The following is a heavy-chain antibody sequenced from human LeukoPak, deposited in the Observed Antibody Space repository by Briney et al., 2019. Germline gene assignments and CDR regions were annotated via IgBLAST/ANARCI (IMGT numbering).Heavy chain of an antibody. Sequence: SETLSLTCTVSGDSINGYYWTWIRQPPGKGLEWIGYIYYSGSINYNPSLKSRITISVDTSKNQFSLRLSSVTAADTAVYYCARLRGNYFPDYWGQGTLVTVSS. D-gene: IGHD2/OR15-2a*01. V-gene: IGHV4-59*01. CDR2: IYYSGSI. CDR3: ARLRGNYFPDY. CDR1: GDSINGYY. J-gene: IGHJ4*02.